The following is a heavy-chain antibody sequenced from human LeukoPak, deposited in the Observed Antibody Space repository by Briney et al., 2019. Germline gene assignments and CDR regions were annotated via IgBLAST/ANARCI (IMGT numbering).Heavy chain of an antibody. CDR3: AREREQWLDYYYYYMDV. V-gene: IGHV1-69*13. CDR2: IIPIFGTA. Sequence: ASVKVSCKASGGTFSSYAISWVRQAPGQGLEWMGGIIPIFGTANYAQKFQGRVTITADESTSTAYMELSSLRSEDTAVYYCAREREQWLDYYYYYMDVWGKGTTVTLSS. CDR1: GGTFSSYA. J-gene: IGHJ6*03. D-gene: IGHD6-19*01.